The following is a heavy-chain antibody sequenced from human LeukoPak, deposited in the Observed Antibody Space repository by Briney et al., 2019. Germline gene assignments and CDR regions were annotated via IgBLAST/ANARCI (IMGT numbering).Heavy chain of an antibody. CDR1: GFSLSTSGVG. Sequence: SGPTLVNHTQTLTLTCTFSGFSLSTSGVGVGWIRQPPGKALEWLALIYWDDDKRYSPSLKSRLTITKDTSKNQVVLTMTNMDPVDTATYYCAHSLYYYGPGTLPFDPWGQGTLVTVSS. CDR2: IYWDDDK. J-gene: IGHJ5*02. D-gene: IGHD3-10*01. CDR3: AHSLYYYGPGTLPFDP. V-gene: IGHV2-5*02.